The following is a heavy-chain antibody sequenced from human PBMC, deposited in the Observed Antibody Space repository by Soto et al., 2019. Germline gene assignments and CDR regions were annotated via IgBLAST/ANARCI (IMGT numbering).Heavy chain of an antibody. J-gene: IGHJ4*02. CDR3: AGETYRGFYFDY. V-gene: IGHV3-48*01. CDR2: ISSTSNTI. CDR1: GFSFSAFS. D-gene: IGHD4-4*01. Sequence: PGGSLRLSCASSGFSFSAFSMNWVRQAPGKGLEWVSYISSTSNTIYYADSVKGRFTISRDNAQNTLYLQMNSLRVEDTALYYCAGETYRGFYFDYWGQGTLVTVSS.